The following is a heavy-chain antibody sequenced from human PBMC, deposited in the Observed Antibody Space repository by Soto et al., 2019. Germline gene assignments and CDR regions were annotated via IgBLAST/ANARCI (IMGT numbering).Heavy chain of an antibody. CDR2: ISGSGGST. CDR3: AKDQYYDLWSGYDAFDI. V-gene: IGHV3-23*01. CDR1: GFTFSSYA. D-gene: IGHD3-3*01. J-gene: IGHJ3*02. Sequence: GGSLRLSCAASGFTFSSYAMSWVRQAPGKGLEWVSAISGSGGSTYYADSVKGRFTISRDNSKNTLYLQMNSLRAEDTAVYYCAKDQYYDLWSGYDAFDIWGQGTMVTVSS.